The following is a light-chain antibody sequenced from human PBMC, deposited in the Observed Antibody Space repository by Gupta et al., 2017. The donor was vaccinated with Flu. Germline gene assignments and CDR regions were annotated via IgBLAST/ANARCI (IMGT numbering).Light chain of an antibody. Sequence: GDRDTITCRASQGIRGYLGWYQQKPGKVPELLIYAASTLQSGVPSRFSGSGSGTQYTLTISSLQAEDFASYYCQQVQSYPYTFGQGTKLEIK. CDR1: QGIRGY. J-gene: IGKJ2*01. CDR2: AAS. V-gene: IGKV1-9*01. CDR3: QQVQSYPYT.